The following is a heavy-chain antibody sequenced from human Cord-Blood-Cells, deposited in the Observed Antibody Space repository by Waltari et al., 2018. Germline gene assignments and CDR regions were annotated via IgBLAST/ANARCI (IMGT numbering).Heavy chain of an antibody. CDR1: GGSVSSGSYY. Sequence: QVQLQESGPGLVKPSETLSLTCTVSGGSVSSGSYYWSWIRQPPGKGLEWIGYIYYRGSTNYNPSLKSRLTISVDTSKNQFSLKLSSVTAADTAVYYCARGRGGVRGVLPNHNWFDPWGQGTLVTVSS. CDR3: ARGRGGVRGVLPNHNWFDP. CDR2: IYYRGST. D-gene: IGHD3-10*01. J-gene: IGHJ5*02. V-gene: IGHV4-61*01.